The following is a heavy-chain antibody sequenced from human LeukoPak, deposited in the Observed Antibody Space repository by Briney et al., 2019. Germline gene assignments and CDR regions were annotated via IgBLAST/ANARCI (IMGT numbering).Heavy chain of an antibody. CDR3: ARHTIAVASLVL. J-gene: IGHJ4*02. V-gene: IGHV4-39*01. CDR2: IYYSGST. Sequence: SETLSLTCTVSGGSISSSSYYRGWIRQPPGKGLEWIGTIYYSGSTYYNPSLKSRVTISVDTSKNQFSLKLSSVTAADTAVYYCARHTIAVASLVLWGQGTLVTVSS. CDR1: GGSISSSSYY. D-gene: IGHD6-19*01.